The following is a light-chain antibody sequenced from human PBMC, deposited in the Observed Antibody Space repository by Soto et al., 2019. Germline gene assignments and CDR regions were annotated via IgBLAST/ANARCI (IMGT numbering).Light chain of an antibody. CDR2: AAS. V-gene: IGKV3-15*01. J-gene: IGKJ1*01. Sequence: EIVMTQSPATLSVSPGERATLSCRASQSVNRNLAWYQQKPGQAPRLLISAASTRATGIPARFSGSGSETEFTLTISSLQSEDFAVYYCQQSNNWWTFGQGTNVEMK. CDR1: QSVNRN. CDR3: QQSNNWWT.